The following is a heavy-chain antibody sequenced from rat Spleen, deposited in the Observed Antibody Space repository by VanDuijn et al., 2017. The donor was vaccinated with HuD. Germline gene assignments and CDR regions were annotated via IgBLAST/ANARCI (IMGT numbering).Heavy chain of an antibody. CDR3: ARQDYGSPFDY. V-gene: IGHV5-19*01. CDR1: GFTFSNYG. J-gene: IGHJ2*01. CDR2: INTGGDNT. Sequence: EVQLAESGGGLVQPGRSLKLSCAASGFTFSNYGMHWIRQAPTKGLEWVASINTGGDNTYYGDSVKGRFTISRDDEKSILYLQMDSLGSEDTATYYCARQDYGSPFDYWGQGVMVTVSS. D-gene: IGHD1-3*01.